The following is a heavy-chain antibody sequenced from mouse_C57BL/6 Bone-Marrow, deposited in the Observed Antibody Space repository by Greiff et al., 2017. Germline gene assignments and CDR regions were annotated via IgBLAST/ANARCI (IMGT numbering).Heavy chain of an antibody. D-gene: IGHD1-1*01. CDR2: IRNKANGYTT. CDR3: ARHCYGSFGY. CDR1: GFTFTDYY. Sequence: EVKLVESGGGLVQPGGSLSLSCAASGFTFTDYYMSWVRQPPGKALEWLGFIRNKANGYTTEYSASVKGRFTNSRDNSQSILYLQMNALRAEDSATYYCARHCYGSFGYWGQGTTLTVSS. V-gene: IGHV7-3*01. J-gene: IGHJ2*01.